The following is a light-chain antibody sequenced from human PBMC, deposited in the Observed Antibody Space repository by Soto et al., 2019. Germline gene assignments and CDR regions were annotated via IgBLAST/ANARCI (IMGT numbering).Light chain of an antibody. CDR1: QSVSSTY. Sequence: EIVLTQSPDTLSLFPGERATLSCRASQSVSSTYLAWYRQKPGQAPRPLISAASSRATGTPDRFSGSGSGTDFTLTISRLEPEDFAVYYCQQYGSSRWTFGQGTKV. CDR2: AAS. J-gene: IGKJ1*01. V-gene: IGKV3-20*01. CDR3: QQYGSSRWT.